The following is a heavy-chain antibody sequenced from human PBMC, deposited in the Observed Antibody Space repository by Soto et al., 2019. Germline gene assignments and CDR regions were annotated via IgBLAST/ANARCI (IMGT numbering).Heavy chain of an antibody. CDR2: IKQDGSEK. CDR3: ARGDYGGDSGAY. Sequence: EVQLVESGGGLVQLGGSLRLSCAASGFTFSNYWMSWVRQPPGKGLEWVANIKQDGSEKYHVDSVKDRFTISRDNAKNSLYLQMNSLRAEDTAVYYCARGDYGGDSGAYWGQGTLVTVSS. J-gene: IGHJ4*02. CDR1: GFTFSNYW. D-gene: IGHD4-17*01. V-gene: IGHV3-7*03.